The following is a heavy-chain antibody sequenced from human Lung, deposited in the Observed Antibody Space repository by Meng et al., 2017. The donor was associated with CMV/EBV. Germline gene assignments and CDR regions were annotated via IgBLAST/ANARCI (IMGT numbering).Heavy chain of an antibody. V-gene: IGHV1-69*05. J-gene: IGHJ6*02. CDR3: ARTRYDSSSYDAYYYYDIDV. CDR1: GGNFGTYA. D-gene: IGHD3-22*01. Sequence: SXXVSXKASGGNFGTYAISWVRQAPGQGLEWMGGIIPIFGTASFAQKFQGRVTITTDESTAYMELSRLRSEDAAVYYCARTRYDSSSYDAYYYYDIDVWGQGXTVTVSS. CDR2: IIPIFGTA.